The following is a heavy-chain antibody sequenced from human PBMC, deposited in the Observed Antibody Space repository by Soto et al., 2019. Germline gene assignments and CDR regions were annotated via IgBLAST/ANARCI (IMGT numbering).Heavy chain of an antibody. D-gene: IGHD6-6*01. CDR2: ISGSGGST. CDR1: GFTFSSFA. Sequence: GGSLRLSCAASGFTFSSFAMSWVRQAPGKGLEWVSAISGSGGSTYYADSVKGRFTISRDNSKNTLYLQMNSLRAEDTAVYYCAKFLVGPDYYFDYWGQGTLVTVSS. J-gene: IGHJ4*02. CDR3: AKFLVGPDYYFDY. V-gene: IGHV3-23*01.